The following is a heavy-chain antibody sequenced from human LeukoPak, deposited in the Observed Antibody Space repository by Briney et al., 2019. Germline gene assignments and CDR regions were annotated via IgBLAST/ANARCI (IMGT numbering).Heavy chain of an antibody. CDR2: ISSSSSYI. Sequence: GGSLRLSCAASGFTFSSYSMNWVRQAPGKGLEWVSSISSSSSYIYYADSVKGRFTISRDNAKNSLYLQMNSLRAEDTAVYYCARDSMVRGVIPDYWGQGTLVTVSS. CDR1: GFTFSSYS. J-gene: IGHJ4*02. CDR3: ARDSMVRGVIPDY. D-gene: IGHD3-10*01. V-gene: IGHV3-21*01.